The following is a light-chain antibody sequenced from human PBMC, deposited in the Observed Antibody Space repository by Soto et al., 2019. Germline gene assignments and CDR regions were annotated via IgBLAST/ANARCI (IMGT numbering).Light chain of an antibody. CDR1: QSVSSSY. CDR2: GAS. J-gene: IGKJ1*01. CDR3: QQYGSSPWT. V-gene: IGKV3-20*01. Sequence: ETLMTQSPDTLSVSLGERATLSCRASQSVSSSYLAWYQQKPGQAPTLLIYGASNRATGIPDRISGSGSGTDFTLTISRLEPEDFAVYYCQQYGSSPWTFGQGTKVDIK.